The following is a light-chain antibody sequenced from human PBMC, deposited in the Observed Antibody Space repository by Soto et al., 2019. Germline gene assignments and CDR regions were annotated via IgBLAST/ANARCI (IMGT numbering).Light chain of an antibody. CDR1: QTISSW. Sequence: DIQMTQSPSTLSGSVGDRVTITCRASQTISSWLAWYQQKPGKAPKLLIYKASTLKIGVPSRFSGSGSGTEFTLTISSLPPDDFATYYCQHYNSYSEAFGQGTKVELK. CDR2: KAS. V-gene: IGKV1-5*03. CDR3: QHYNSYSEA. J-gene: IGKJ1*01.